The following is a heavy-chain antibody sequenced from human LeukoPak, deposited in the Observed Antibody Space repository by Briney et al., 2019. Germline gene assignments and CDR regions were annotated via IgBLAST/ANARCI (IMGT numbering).Heavy chain of an antibody. D-gene: IGHD5-18*01. CDR1: GGSISSSSYY. J-gene: IGHJ5*02. V-gene: IGHV4-39*01. CDR3: ARHPQHKNWFDP. Sequence: PSETLSLTCTVSGGSISSSSYYWGWIRQPPGKGLEWIGSIYYSGSTYYNPSLKSRVTISVDTSKNQFSLKLSSVTAADTAVYYCARHPQHKNWFDPWGQGTLVTVSS. CDR2: IYYSGST.